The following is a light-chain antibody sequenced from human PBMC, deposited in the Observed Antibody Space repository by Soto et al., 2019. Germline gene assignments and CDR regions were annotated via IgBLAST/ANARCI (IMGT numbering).Light chain of an antibody. CDR3: QQYNNWPRT. CDR2: GAS. CDR1: QSVSSY. J-gene: IGKJ1*01. Sequence: EIVLTQSPATLSLSPGERATLSCRASQSVSSYLAWYQQKPGQAPRLLIYGASTRATGIPARFGGSGSGTEFTLTISSLQSEDFAVYYCQQYNNWPRTFGQGTKVDI. V-gene: IGKV3-15*01.